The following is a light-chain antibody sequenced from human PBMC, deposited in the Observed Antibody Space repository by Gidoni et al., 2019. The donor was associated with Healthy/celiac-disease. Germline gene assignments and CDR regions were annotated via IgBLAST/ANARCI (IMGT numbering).Light chain of an antibody. CDR1: SSDVGCYNY. V-gene: IGLV2-14*01. Sequence: QSALTQPASVSGSPGQSVTISCTGTSSDVGCYNYVSWYQQHPGKAPNLMIYEVSNRPSGVSNRFSGSKSGNTASLTISGLQAEDEADYYCSSYTSSSSLVVFGGGTTLTVL. J-gene: IGLJ2*01. CDR2: EVS. CDR3: SSYTSSSSLVV.